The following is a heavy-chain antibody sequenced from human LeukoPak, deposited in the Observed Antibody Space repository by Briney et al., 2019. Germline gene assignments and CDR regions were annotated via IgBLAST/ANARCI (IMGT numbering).Heavy chain of an antibody. CDR1: GFTFSDYY. J-gene: IGHJ5*02. Sequence: GGSLRLSCAASGFTFSDYYMSWIRQAPGKGLEWVSYISSSGSTIYYADSVKGRFTISRDNAKNSLYLQMNSLRAEDTAVYYCARDPFPYDFWSGYLYHWGQGTLVTVSS. CDR2: ISSSGSTI. CDR3: ARDPFPYDFWSGYLYH. D-gene: IGHD3-3*01. V-gene: IGHV3-11*01.